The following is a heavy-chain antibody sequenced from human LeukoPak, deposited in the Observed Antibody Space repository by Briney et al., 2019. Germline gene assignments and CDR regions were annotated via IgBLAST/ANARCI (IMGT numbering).Heavy chain of an antibody. V-gene: IGHV1-46*01. Sequence: ASVKVSCKASGYTFTSYYMHWVRQAPGQGLEWMGIINPSDGSTSYAQKFQGRVTMTRDTSTSTVYMELSSLRSEDTAVYYCAREANSSSRFYNWFDPWGQGTLVTVSS. J-gene: IGHJ5*02. CDR2: INPSDGST. CDR3: AREANSSSRFYNWFDP. D-gene: IGHD6-6*01. CDR1: GYTFTSYY.